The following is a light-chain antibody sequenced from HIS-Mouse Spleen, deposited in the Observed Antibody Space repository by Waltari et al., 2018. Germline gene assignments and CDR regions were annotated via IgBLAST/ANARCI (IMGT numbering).Light chain of an antibody. CDR3: SSYAGSNNSLYV. CDR1: SSDVGGYNY. V-gene: IGLV2-8*01. Sequence: QSALTQPPSASGSPGQSVTISCTGTSSDVGGYNYVSWYQQPPGKAPKLRFYEVSQRPSGVPDRFSGSKSCNTGSLTVSGLQAEDEADYYCSSYAGSNNSLYVFGTGTKVTVL. J-gene: IGLJ1*01. CDR2: EVS.